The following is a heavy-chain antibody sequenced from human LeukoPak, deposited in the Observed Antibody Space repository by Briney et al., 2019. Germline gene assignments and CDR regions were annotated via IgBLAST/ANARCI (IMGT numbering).Heavy chain of an antibody. V-gene: IGHV1-2*06. Sequence: ASVKVSCKASGYTFTGYYMHWVRQAPGQGLEWMGRINPNSGGTNYAQKFQGRVTMTRDTSISTAYMELSRLRSDDTAVYYCARGRPSTNRNNINWFDPWGPGTLVTVSS. CDR2: INPNSGGT. J-gene: IGHJ5*02. CDR1: GYTFTGYY. CDR3: ARGRPSTNRNNINWFDP. D-gene: IGHD2/OR15-2a*01.